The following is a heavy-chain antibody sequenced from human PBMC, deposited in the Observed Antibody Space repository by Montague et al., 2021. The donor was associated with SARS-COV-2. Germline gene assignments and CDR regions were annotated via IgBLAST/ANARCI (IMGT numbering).Heavy chain of an antibody. J-gene: IGHJ5*02. CDR3: ATHPGGEA. CDR1: GYSFNSYW. Sequence: QSGAEVKKAGESLRISCKGSGYSFNSYWIAWVRQMPGKGLEWMGIIYPDDSETRYSPSFQGQVTISVDKSIGTAYLQWRRLKASDTAMYFCATHPGGEAWGQGTLVTVSS. CDR2: IYPDDSET. V-gene: IGHV5-51*01. D-gene: IGHD3-10*01.